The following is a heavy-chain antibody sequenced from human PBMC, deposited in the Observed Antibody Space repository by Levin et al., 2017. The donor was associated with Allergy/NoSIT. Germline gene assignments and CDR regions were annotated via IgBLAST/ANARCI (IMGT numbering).Heavy chain of an antibody. V-gene: IGHV1-3*01. Sequence: ASVKVSCKPSGYPFPDHAIHWVRQVPGQRLEWMGWINAGNGDTKSSQNYQGRVTITRDTSATTVYMELGSLTSEDTAVYYCTRRAAGYCRDHLWSTPFDYWGQGTLVTVSS. CDR3: TRRAAGYCRDHLWSTPFDY. CDR2: INAGNGDT. CDR1: GYPFPDHA. D-gene: IGHD2-15*01. J-gene: IGHJ4*02.